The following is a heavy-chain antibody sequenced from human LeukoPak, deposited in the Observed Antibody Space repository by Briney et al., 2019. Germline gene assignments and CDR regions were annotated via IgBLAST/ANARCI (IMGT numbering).Heavy chain of an antibody. CDR3: ARGTYYYDRFDY. CDR2: IYTSGST. Sequence: SQTLSLTCTVSGGSISSDSYYWSWIRQPAGKGLEWIGRIYTSGSTNYNPSLKSRVTISVDTSKNQFSLKQSSVTAADTAVYYCARGTYYYDRFDYWGQGTLVTVSS. D-gene: IGHD3-22*01. V-gene: IGHV4-61*02. J-gene: IGHJ4*02. CDR1: GGSISSDSYY.